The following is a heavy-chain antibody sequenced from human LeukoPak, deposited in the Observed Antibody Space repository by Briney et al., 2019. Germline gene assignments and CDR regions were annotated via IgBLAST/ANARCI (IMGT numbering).Heavy chain of an antibody. Sequence: GGSLRLSCAASGFTFSNYAMHWVRQAPGKGLEWVTVISYDGSNKYYADSVKGRFTISRDNSKNTLYLQMNSLRAEDTALYYCAKAPDVVVIITSDYWGQGTLVTVSS. V-gene: IGHV3-30-3*01. CDR2: ISYDGSNK. J-gene: IGHJ4*02. CDR3: AKAPDVVVIITSDY. D-gene: IGHD3-22*01. CDR1: GFTFSNYA.